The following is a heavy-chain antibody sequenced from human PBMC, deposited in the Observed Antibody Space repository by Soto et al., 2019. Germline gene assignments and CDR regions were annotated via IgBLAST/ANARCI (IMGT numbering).Heavy chain of an antibody. CDR3: ASDSYGVDLGH. Sequence: EVQLVESGGGLVKPGGSLRLSCAASGFIFSSYSMNWVRQAPGKGLEWVSSISESSSFMYYTDSVKGRFTTSRDNAKNSLYLQMNSLRAEDTAVYYCASDSYGVDLGHWGQGTLVTVSS. D-gene: IGHD4-17*01. CDR1: GFIFSSYS. V-gene: IGHV3-21*01. CDR2: ISESSSFM. J-gene: IGHJ4*02.